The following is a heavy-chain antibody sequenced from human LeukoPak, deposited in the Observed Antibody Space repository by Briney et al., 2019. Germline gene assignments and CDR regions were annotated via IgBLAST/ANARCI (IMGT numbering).Heavy chain of an antibody. V-gene: IGHV4-34*01. CDR3: ARGLVGATAHY. J-gene: IGHJ4*02. Sequence: NSSETLSLTCAVYGGSFSGYYWSWIRQPPGKGLEWIGEINHSGSTNYNPSLKSRVTISVDTSKNQFSLKLSSVTAADTAVYYCARGLVGATAHYWGQGTLVTVSS. CDR1: GGSFSGYY. CDR2: INHSGST. D-gene: IGHD1-26*01.